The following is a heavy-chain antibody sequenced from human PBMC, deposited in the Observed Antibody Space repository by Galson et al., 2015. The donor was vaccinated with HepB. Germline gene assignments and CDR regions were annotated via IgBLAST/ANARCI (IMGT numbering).Heavy chain of an antibody. CDR2: IIPIFGTA. CDR3: ARDARMDTVNWFDP. D-gene: IGHD5-18*01. CDR1: GGTFSSYA. Sequence: SVKVSCKASGGTFSSYAISWVRQAPGQGLEWMGGIIPIFGTANYAQKFQGRVTITADESTSTAYMELSSLRSEDTAVYYCARDARMDTVNWFDPWGQGTLVTVSS. J-gene: IGHJ5*02. V-gene: IGHV1-69*13.